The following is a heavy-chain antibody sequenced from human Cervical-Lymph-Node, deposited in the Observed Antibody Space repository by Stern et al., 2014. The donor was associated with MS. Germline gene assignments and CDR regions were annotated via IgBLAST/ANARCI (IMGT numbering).Heavy chain of an antibody. D-gene: IGHD1-14*01. CDR2: IIPIVGPA. CDR1: GGTFSTFV. V-gene: IGHV1-69*01. Sequence: QVQLVQSGAEVKKPGSSVKVSCKASGGTFSTFVISWVRQAPGQGLEWMGGIIPIVGPANYAQKFQGRVTITADESTTTAYMELNSLRSEDTAVYYCERPRNSLGVYFYGMDVWGQGTTVTVSS. J-gene: IGHJ6*02. CDR3: ERPRNSLGVYFYGMDV.